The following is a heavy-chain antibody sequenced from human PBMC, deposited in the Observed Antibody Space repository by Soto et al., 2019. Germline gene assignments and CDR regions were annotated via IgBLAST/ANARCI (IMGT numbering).Heavy chain of an antibody. Sequence: GASVKVSCKASGYTFTSYGICSVRQAPGQGLEWMGWISAYNGNTNYAQKFQGRVTITADESTSTAYMELSSLRSEDTAVYYCAARMTTVTGPYYYYGMDVWGQGTTVTVSS. CDR1: GYTFTSYG. CDR3: AARMTTVTGPYYYYGMDV. V-gene: IGHV1-18*01. CDR2: ISAYNGNT. D-gene: IGHD4-17*01. J-gene: IGHJ6*02.